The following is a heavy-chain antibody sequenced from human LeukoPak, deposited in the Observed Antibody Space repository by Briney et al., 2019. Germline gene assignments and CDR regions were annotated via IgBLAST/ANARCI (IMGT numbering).Heavy chain of an antibody. D-gene: IGHD1-26*01. CDR1: GGSISSYY. Sequence: NTSETLSLTCTVSGGSISSYYWSWIRQPPGKGLEWIGYIYYSGSTNYNPSLKSRVTISVDTSKNQFSLKLSSVTAADTAVYYCARGWDYMDVWGKGTTVTVSS. CDR3: ARGWDYMDV. V-gene: IGHV4-59*01. CDR2: IYYSGST. J-gene: IGHJ6*03.